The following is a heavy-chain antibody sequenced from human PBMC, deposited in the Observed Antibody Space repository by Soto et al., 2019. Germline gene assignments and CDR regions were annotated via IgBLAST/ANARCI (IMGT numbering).Heavy chain of an antibody. CDR1: GYTFTGYY. D-gene: IGHD4-17*01. CDR2: INPNSGGT. Sequence: ASVKVSCKASGYTFTGYYMHGVRQAPGQGLEWMGWINPNSGGTNYAQKFQGRVTMTRDTSISTAYMELSRLRSDDTAVYYCARDNGDYDYYYYGMDVWGQGTTVTVSS. CDR3: ARDNGDYDYYYYGMDV. V-gene: IGHV1-2*02. J-gene: IGHJ6*02.